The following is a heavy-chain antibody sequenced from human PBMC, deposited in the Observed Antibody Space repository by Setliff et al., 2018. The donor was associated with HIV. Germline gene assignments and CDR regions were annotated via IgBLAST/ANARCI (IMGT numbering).Heavy chain of an antibody. CDR2: IKNKFHGGTT. CDR3: TQYNTKNAFDI. CDR1: GSTFSDLW. V-gene: IGHV3-15*01. Sequence: NPGGSLRLSCAASGSTFSDLWLSWVRQAPGKGLEWVGRIKNKFHGGTTDYAAPVKGRFIISRDDSREMLYLQMNSLKTEDTAVYYCTQYNTKNAFDIWGQGTMVTVSS. D-gene: IGHD3-3*01. J-gene: IGHJ3*02.